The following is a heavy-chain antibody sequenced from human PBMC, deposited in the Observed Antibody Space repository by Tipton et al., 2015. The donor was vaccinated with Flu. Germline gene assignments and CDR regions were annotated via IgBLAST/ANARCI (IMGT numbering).Heavy chain of an antibody. CDR1: GFTFSSYE. CDR2: ISSSGSTI. CDR3: ARGSHYDSSGCYYDCDY. V-gene: IGHV3-48*03. Sequence: SLRLSCAASGFTFSSYEMNWVRQAPGKGLEGVSYISSSGSTIYYADSVKGRFTISRDNAKNSLYLQMNSLRAEDTAVYYCARGSHYDSSGCYYDCDYWGQGTLVPVSS. D-gene: IGHD3-22*01. J-gene: IGHJ4*02.